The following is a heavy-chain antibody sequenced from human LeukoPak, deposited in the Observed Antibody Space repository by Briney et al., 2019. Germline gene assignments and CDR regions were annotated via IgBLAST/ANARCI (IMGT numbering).Heavy chain of an antibody. Sequence: ASVKVSCTASGYTFTGYYIHWVRQAPGQGLEWMGWINPNSGGTNYAQKFQGRVTVTRDTSISTTYMELSRLRSDDTAIYYCARGYYGSGSPDNWGQGTLVTVSS. J-gene: IGHJ4*02. V-gene: IGHV1-2*02. CDR2: INPNSGGT. D-gene: IGHD3-10*01. CDR1: GYTFTGYY. CDR3: ARGYYGSGSPDN.